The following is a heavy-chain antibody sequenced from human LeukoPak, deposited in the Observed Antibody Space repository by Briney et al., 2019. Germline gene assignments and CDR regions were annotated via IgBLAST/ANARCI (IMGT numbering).Heavy chain of an antibody. D-gene: IGHD1-1*01. J-gene: IGHJ4*02. V-gene: IGHV1-18*01. CDR1: GYTFSTYG. CDR3: ARDLSSGGWTLEFDY. Sequence: ASVKVSCKTSGYTFSTYGITWVRQAPGQGCQWMGWISAHSGNTNYAENFQGRISLTTDTSATTAYMELRSLTSDDTAVYYCARDLSSGGWTLEFDYWGQGSLVTVAS. CDR2: ISAHSGNT.